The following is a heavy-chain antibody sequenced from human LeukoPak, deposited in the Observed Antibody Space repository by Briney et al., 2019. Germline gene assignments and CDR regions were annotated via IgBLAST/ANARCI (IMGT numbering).Heavy chain of an antibody. CDR2: IHHSGST. Sequence: PSETLSLTCTVSGYSIISGYYWGWIRQPPGKGLEWTGSIHHSGSTYYNPSLNSRVTISVDTSKNQFSLKLSSVTAADTAVYYCARAMSSMVRNYYWGQGTLVTVSS. CDR1: GYSIISGYY. J-gene: IGHJ4*02. CDR3: ARAMSSMVRNYY. D-gene: IGHD3-10*01. V-gene: IGHV4-38-2*02.